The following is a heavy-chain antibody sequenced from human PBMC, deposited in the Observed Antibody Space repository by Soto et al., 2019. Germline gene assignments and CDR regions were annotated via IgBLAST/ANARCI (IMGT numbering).Heavy chain of an antibody. CDR2: IIPIFGTA. CDR1: GGTFSSYA. Sequence: QVQLVQSGAEVKKPGSSVKVSCKASGGTFSSYAISWVRQALGQGLEWMGGIIPIFGTANYAQKFQGRVTITADESTSTAYMELSSLRSEDTAVYYCARDQDVSNYHGMDVWGQGTTVTVSS. J-gene: IGHJ6*02. CDR3: ARDQDVSNYHGMDV. D-gene: IGHD3-22*01. V-gene: IGHV1-69*12.